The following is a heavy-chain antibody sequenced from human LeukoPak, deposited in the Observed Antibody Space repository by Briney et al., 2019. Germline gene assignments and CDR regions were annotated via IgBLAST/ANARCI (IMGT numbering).Heavy chain of an antibody. J-gene: IGHJ4*02. CDR2: INQDGSEK. Sequence: GGSLGLSCAASGFTFSSCWMSWVRQAPGKGLEWVANINQDGSEKYYVDSVKGRFTISRDNAKNSLNLQMNSLRAEDTAVYYCARAPRTTRPVPLVYWGQGTLVTVSS. D-gene: IGHD1/OR15-1a*01. CDR1: GFTFSSCW. CDR3: ARAPRTTRPVPLVY. V-gene: IGHV3-7*01.